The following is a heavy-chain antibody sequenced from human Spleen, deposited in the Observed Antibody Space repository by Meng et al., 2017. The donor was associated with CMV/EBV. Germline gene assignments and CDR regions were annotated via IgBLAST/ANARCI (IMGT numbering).Heavy chain of an antibody. CDR3: ARDGWQQSYYFDH. D-gene: IGHD6-13*01. CDR1: GYIFKDYA. V-gene: IGHV1-3*01. Sequence: QVQLVRPGAEVKKPGASVTLSCKTSGYIFKDYAMHWVRQAPGQRLEWMGWINAGNGDTKYSQKFQGRVTITRDTYASIGYMEVSSLRFEDTAVYYCARDGWQQSYYFDHWGQGALVTVSS. J-gene: IGHJ4*02. CDR2: INAGNGDT.